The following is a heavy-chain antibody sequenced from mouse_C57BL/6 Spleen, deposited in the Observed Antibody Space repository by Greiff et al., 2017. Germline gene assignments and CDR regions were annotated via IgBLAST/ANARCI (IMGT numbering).Heavy chain of an antibody. V-gene: IGHV5-6*01. Sequence: EVQLVESGGDLVKPGGSLKLSCAASGFTFRSYGMSWVRQTPDKRLEWVATISSGGSYTYYPDSVKGRFTISRDNAKNTLYLQMSSLKSEDTAMYYCARQNYYGSSYEDYWGQGTTLTVSS. CDR2: ISSGGSYT. D-gene: IGHD1-1*01. CDR1: GFTFRSYG. CDR3: ARQNYYGSSYEDY. J-gene: IGHJ2*01.